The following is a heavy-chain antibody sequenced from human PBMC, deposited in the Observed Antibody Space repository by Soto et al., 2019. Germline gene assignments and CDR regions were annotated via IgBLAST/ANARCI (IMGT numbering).Heavy chain of an antibody. CDR1: GYTFFTYD. D-gene: IGHD5-12*01. J-gene: IGHJ5*02. Sequence: AAVKVSCKASGYTFFTYDISWVRQAPGQGLEWMGWISTYSGDTKYAQKFQGRVTMTTDTSTTTAYLELRSLRSDDTAVYYCARHHGPTTSENGLDPWG. CDR3: ARHHGPTTSENGLDP. CDR2: ISTYSGDT. V-gene: IGHV1-18*01.